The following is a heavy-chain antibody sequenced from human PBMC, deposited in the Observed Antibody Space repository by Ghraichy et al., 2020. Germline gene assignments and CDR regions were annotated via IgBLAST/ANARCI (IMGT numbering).Heavy chain of an antibody. CDR2: INPNSGGT. J-gene: IGHJ4*02. CDR1: GYTFTGYY. D-gene: IGHD1-26*01. CDR3: AKDVRPDEGELHFDY. V-gene: IGHV1-2*02. Sequence: ASVKVSCKASGYTFTGYYMHWVRQAPGQGLEWMGWINPNSGGTNYAQKFQGRVTMTRDKSISTAYMELSRLRSDDTAVYYCAKDVRPDEGELHFDYWGQGTLVTVSS.